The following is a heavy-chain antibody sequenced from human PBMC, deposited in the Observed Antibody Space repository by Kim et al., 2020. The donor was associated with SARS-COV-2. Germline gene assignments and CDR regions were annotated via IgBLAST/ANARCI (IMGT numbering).Heavy chain of an antibody. J-gene: IGHJ4*01. CDR2: IKQDGSEK. CDR1: GFTFSVYW. Sequence: GGSLKLSCAASGFTFSVYWMSWVRQAPGKGLEWVANIKQDGSEKYYVDSVKGRFTISRDNAKNSLYLQMNSLRAEDTAVYYCAREYSNGWMFVNCFDYW. CDR3: AREYSNGWMFVNCFDY. D-gene: IGHD6-19*01. V-gene: IGHV3-7*03.